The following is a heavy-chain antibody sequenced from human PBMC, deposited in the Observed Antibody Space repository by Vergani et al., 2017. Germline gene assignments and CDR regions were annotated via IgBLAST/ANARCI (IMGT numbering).Heavy chain of an antibody. J-gene: IGHJ6*04. D-gene: IGHD3-3*01. V-gene: IGHV4-34*01. Sequence: QVQLQQWGAGLLKPSETLSLTCAVYGGSFSGYYWSWIRQPPGKGLEWIGEINHSGSTNYNPSLKSRVTISVDTSKNQFSLKLSSVTAADTAVYYCRGEYYDFWGGYEGTWDVWGKGTTVTVSS. CDR2: INHSGST. CDR1: GGSFSGYY. CDR3: RGEYYDFWGGYEGTWDV.